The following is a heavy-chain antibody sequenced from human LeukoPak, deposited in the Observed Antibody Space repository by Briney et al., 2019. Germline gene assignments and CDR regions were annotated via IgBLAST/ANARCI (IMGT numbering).Heavy chain of an antibody. J-gene: IGHJ4*02. CDR3: ARNYNGMSC. Sequence: GGSLRLSCVASGLTFTNYGMMWVRQAPGKGLVWVSYIDGDGRTTTYAGSVKGRFTISRDNAKNTLYLQMNSLRAEDTAMYYCARNYNGMSCWGQGTLVIVSS. CDR1: GLTFTNYG. D-gene: IGHD1-26*01. V-gene: IGHV3-74*01. CDR2: IDGDGRTT.